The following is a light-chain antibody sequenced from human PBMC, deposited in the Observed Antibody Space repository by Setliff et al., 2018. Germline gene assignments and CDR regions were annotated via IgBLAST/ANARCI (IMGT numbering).Light chain of an antibody. CDR3: SSYTSSTTPYV. CDR1: SSDVGGYNY. V-gene: IGLV2-14*03. Sequence: VLTQPASVSGSPGQSITISCTGTSSDVGGYNYVSWYQQHPGKAPKLIIYDVSNRPSGVSYRFSGSKSGNTASLTISGLQAEDEADYYCSSYTSSTTPYVFAAGTKVTVL. CDR2: DVS. J-gene: IGLJ1*01.